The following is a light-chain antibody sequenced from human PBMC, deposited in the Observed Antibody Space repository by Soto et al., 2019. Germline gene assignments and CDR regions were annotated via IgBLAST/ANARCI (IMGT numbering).Light chain of an antibody. CDR2: DVN. V-gene: IGLV2-14*03. CDR3: SSYTTSSTVV. J-gene: IGLJ2*01. Sequence: QSSLTQPASVSGSPGQSITISCTGTSSDVGGYNYVSWYQQHPGKAPKLMIYDVNNRPPGVSNRFSGSKSGYTTSLTISGLQAEDEAHYYCSSYTTSSTVVFSRGTKLTVL. CDR1: SSDVGGYNY.